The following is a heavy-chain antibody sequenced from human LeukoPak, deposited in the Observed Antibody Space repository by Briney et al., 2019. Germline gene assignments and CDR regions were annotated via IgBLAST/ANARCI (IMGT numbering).Heavy chain of an antibody. V-gene: IGHV4-4*09. CDR2: IYTSGTT. D-gene: IGHD7-27*01. Sequence: SETLSLTCTVSGASLSSDYWSWIRQPPGKELEWIGYIYTSGTTSYNPSLESRVTMSVDTSKNHVSLNMSSVTAADTAVYYCARVLTTWGNWYFDLWGRGTLVTVSS. J-gene: IGHJ2*01. CDR3: ARVLTTWGNWYFDL. CDR1: GASLSSDY.